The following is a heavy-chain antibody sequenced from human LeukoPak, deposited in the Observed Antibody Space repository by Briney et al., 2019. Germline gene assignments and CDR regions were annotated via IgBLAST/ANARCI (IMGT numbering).Heavy chain of an antibody. J-gene: IGHJ4*02. CDR2: ISSSGSTI. D-gene: IGHD1-20*01. V-gene: IGHV3-11*01. CDR3: ARGYNSYFFDY. CDR1: GFTFSDYY. Sequence: GGSLRLSCAASGFTFSDYYMSWIRQAPGKGLEWVSYISSSGSTIYYADSVKGRFTISRDNAKNSLYPQMNSLRADDTAVYYCARGYNSYFFDYWGQGTPVTVSS.